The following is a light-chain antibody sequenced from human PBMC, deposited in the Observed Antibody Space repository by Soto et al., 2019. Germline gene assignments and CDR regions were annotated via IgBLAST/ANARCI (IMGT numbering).Light chain of an antibody. J-gene: IGKJ2*01. Sequence: DIQMTQSPSTLSASVGDRVTITCRASQSISSWLAGYQQKPGKAPKLLIYDASSLESGVPSRFSGSGSGTEFTLTISSLQPDDFATYYCQQYNSYSPVTFGQGTKLEIK. V-gene: IGKV1-5*01. CDR1: QSISSW. CDR2: DAS. CDR3: QQYNSYSPVT.